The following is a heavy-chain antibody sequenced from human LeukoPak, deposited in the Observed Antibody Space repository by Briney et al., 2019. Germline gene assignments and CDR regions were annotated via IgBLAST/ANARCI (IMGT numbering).Heavy chain of an antibody. D-gene: IGHD5-18*01. V-gene: IGHV4-39*01. J-gene: IGHJ4*02. CDR3: ATAIPGWSYFDY. CDR2: IYYSGST. Sequence: TSETLSLTRTVSGGSISSSSYYWGWIRQPPGKGLEWIGSIYYSGSTYYNPSLKSRVTISVDTSKNQFSLKLSSVTAADTAVYYCATAIPGWSYFDYWGQGTLVTVSS. CDR1: GGSISSSSYY.